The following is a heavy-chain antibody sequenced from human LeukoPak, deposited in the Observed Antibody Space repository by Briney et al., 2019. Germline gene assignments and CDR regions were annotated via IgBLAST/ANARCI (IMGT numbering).Heavy chain of an antibody. J-gene: IGHJ3*02. CDR2: INHSGST. D-gene: IGHD3-10*01. CDR1: GGSFSGYY. CDR3: ARAAWFGHAFDI. Sequence: SETLSLTCAVYGGSFSGYYWSWIRQPPGKGLEWIGEINHSGSTNYNPSLKSRVTISVDTSKNQFSLKLSSVTAADTAVYYCARAAWFGHAFDIWGQGTMVTVSS. V-gene: IGHV4-34*01.